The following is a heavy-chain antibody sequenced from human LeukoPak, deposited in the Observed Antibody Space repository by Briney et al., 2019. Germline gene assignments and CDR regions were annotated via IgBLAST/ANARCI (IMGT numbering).Heavy chain of an antibody. Sequence: GGSLRLSCAASGFTVSSNYMSWVRQAPGKGLEWVSVIYDNGDAYSADSVKGRFTNSRHNSKNTLYLQMNSLRPEDTAVYYCAGGSRRDGYDYWGQGTLVTVSS. J-gene: IGHJ4*02. CDR1: GFTVSSNY. V-gene: IGHV3-53*04. CDR3: AGGSRRDGYDY. CDR2: IYDNGDA. D-gene: IGHD5-24*01.